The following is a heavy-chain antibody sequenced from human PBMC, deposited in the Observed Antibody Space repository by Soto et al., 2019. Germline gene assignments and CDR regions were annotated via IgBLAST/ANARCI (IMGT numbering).Heavy chain of an antibody. CDR1: GGSFSGYY. CDR2: INHSGST. V-gene: IGHV4-34*01. Sequence: KTSETLSLTCAVYGGSFSGYYWSWIRQPPGKGLEWIGEINHSGSTNYNPSLKSRVTISVDTSKNQFSLKLSSVTAADTAVYYCARVKAYYYGSGRIYYYYGMDVWGQGTTVTVSS. CDR3: ARVKAYYYGSGRIYYYYGMDV. J-gene: IGHJ6*02. D-gene: IGHD3-10*01.